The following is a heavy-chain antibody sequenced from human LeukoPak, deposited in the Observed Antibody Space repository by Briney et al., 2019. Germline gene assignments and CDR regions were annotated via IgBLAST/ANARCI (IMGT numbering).Heavy chain of an antibody. CDR3: AKDAKAVALGWLDP. Sequence: GGSLRLSCAASGIPLRSYAVSWVRQAPGKGLEWVPAISGSGDRTYYADSVKGRFTISRDNSKNTLYLQMNSLRDEDTAIYYCAKDAKAVALGWLDPWGQGTLVTVSS. D-gene: IGHD6-19*01. CDR1: GIPLRSYA. V-gene: IGHV3-23*01. CDR2: ISGSGDRT. J-gene: IGHJ5*02.